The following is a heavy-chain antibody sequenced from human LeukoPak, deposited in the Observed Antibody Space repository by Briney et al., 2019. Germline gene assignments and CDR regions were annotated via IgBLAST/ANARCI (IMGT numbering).Heavy chain of an antibody. CDR1: GFTFSSYA. Sequence: GGSLRLSCAASGFTFSSYAMHWVRQAPGKGLEWVAFIRYDGSNKYYADSVKGRFTISRDNSKNTLYLQMNSLRAEDTAVYYCAKDLERAAAGTPWFDPWGQGTLVTVSS. CDR2: IRYDGSNK. V-gene: IGHV3-30*02. CDR3: AKDLERAAAGTPWFDP. J-gene: IGHJ5*02. D-gene: IGHD6-13*01.